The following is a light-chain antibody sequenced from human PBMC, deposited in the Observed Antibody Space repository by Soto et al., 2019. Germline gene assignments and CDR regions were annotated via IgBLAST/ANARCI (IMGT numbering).Light chain of an antibody. CDR3: QQYGSSPRT. V-gene: IGKV3-20*01. CDR1: ESGSSSY. CDR2: GAS. Sequence: IGLTQSPGTLSLSPGERATVSCRASESGSSSYLAWYQQKPGQAPRLLIYGASSRATGIPDRFSGSGSGTDFTLTISRLEPEDFAVYYCQQYGSSPRTFGQGTKVDI. J-gene: IGKJ1*01.